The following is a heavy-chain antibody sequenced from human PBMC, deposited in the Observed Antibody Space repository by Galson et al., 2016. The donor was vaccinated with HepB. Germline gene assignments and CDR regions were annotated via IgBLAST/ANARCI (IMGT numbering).Heavy chain of an antibody. V-gene: IGHV4-38-2*01. Sequence: SETLSLTCRVSDFSIDSGYYWGWIRQHPGRGLEWIGSLYHSESASYNPSLQSRVTISVDTYRNQFSLKVTSVTAADTAIYYCTRHPQPVYYYHGMDVWGQGTTVTVSS. J-gene: IGHJ6*02. CDR1: DFSIDSGYY. CDR3: TRHPQPVYYYHGMDV. D-gene: IGHD6-13*01. CDR2: LYHSESA.